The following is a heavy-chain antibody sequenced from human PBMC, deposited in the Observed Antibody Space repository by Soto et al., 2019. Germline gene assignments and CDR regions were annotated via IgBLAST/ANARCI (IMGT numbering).Heavy chain of an antibody. V-gene: IGHV3-30-3*01. CDR1: GFTFSSYA. Sequence: GGSLRLSCAASGFTFSSYAMHWVRQAPGKGLEWVAVISYDGSNKYHADSVKGRFTISRDNSENTLYLQMNSLRAEDTAVYYCARTDIGAVVAATPEYFQHWGPGTLVTVSS. CDR3: ARTDIGAVVAATPEYFQH. D-gene: IGHD2-15*01. J-gene: IGHJ1*01. CDR2: ISYDGSNK.